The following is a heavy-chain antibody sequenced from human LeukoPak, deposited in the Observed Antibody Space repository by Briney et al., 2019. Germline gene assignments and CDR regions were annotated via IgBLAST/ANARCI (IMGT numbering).Heavy chain of an antibody. CDR1: GFTFSSYA. J-gene: IGHJ4*02. D-gene: IGHD3/OR15-3a*01. V-gene: IGHV3-30-3*01. Sequence: GGSLRLSCAASGFTFSSYAMHLVRQAPGKGLEWVAVISYDGSNKYYADSVKGRFTISRDNSKNTLYLQMNSLRAEDTAVYYCARAERDLYYFDYWGQGTLVTVSS. CDR2: ISYDGSNK. CDR3: ARAERDLYYFDY.